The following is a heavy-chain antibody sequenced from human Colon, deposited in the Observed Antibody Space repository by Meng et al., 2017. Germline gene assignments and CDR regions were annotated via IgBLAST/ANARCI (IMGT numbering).Heavy chain of an antibody. J-gene: IGHJ4*02. CDR1: GDSVSSNRAL. CDR3: TTWYGEY. CDR2: TYYRSEWQN. D-gene: IGHD3-10*01. V-gene: IGHV6-1*01. Sequence: QLPLQQSGPGLVKPSQTLSLTCAISGDSVSSNRALWHWVRQSPSRGLEWLGQTYYRSEWQNHYGVSVKSRITINADTSRNHFSLHLNSVTPEDTAVYYCTTWYGEYWGQGTLVTVSS.